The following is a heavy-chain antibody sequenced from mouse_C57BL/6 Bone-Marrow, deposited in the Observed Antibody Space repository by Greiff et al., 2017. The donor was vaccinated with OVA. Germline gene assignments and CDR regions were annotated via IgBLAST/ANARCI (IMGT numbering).Heavy chain of an antibody. CDR3: TTFSSYDAMDY. CDR1: GFNIKDDY. Sequence: EVQRVESGAELVRPGASVKLSCTASGFNIKDDYMHWVKQRPEQGLEWIGWIDPENGDTEYASKFQGKATITADTSSNTAYLQLSSLTSEDTAVYYCTTFSSYDAMDYWGQGTSVTVSS. D-gene: IGHD1-1*01. V-gene: IGHV14-4*01. J-gene: IGHJ4*01. CDR2: IDPENGDT.